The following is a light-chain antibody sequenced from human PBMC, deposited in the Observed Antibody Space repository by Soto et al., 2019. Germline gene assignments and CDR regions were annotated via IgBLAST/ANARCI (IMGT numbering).Light chain of an antibody. Sequence: QAVVTQEPSLTVSPGGTVTLTCASSTGAVTSGYYPNWFQQKPGQAPRALIYGTNNKHSWTPARFSGSLLGGKAALTLSGVQPEDEAEYYCLLYYGGAQLVFGGGTNVTVL. CDR2: GTN. CDR3: LLYYGGAQLV. V-gene: IGLV7-43*01. CDR1: TGAVTSGYY. J-gene: IGLJ2*01.